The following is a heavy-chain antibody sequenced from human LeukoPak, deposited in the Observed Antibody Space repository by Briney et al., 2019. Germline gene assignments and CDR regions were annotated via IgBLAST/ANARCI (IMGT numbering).Heavy chain of an antibody. D-gene: IGHD3-10*01. J-gene: IGHJ3*02. CDR1: GGSISGYY. V-gene: IGHV4-59*01. CDR2: IYYSGST. CDR3: ARDGEKRSLYAFDI. Sequence: SETLSFTGTVSGGSISGYYWSWIRQPQGKGRKWIGYIYYSGSTNYNPSLKSRVTISVDTSKNQFSLKLSSVTAADTAVYYCARDGEKRSLYAFDIWGQGTMVTVSS.